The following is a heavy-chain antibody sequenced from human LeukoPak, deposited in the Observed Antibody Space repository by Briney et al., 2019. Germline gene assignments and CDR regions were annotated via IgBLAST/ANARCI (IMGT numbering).Heavy chain of an antibody. CDR2: ISGSADST. V-gene: IGHV3-23*01. Sequence: GGSLRLSCAASGFTFSSYAMSWVRQAPGKGLEWVSGISGSADSTYYADSVKGRFTISRDNSKNTLFLQMNSLRAEDRALYYCAKGRGFCSGGSCYYYYYIDVWGKGTTVTVSS. J-gene: IGHJ6*03. CDR1: GFTFSSYA. D-gene: IGHD2-15*01. CDR3: AKGRGFCSGGSCYYYYYIDV.